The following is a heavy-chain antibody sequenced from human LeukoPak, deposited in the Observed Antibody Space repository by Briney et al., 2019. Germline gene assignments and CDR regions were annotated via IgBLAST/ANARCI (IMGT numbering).Heavy chain of an antibody. J-gene: IGHJ4*02. CDR2: ISGSGGST. CDR1: GFTFSSYA. V-gene: IGHV3-23*01. CDR3: AKSTGYSYGYFDY. Sequence: GGCLRLSCAASGFTFSSYAMSWARQAPGKGLEWVSAISGSGGSTYYPDSVKGRFTISRDNSKNTLYLQMNNLRAEDTAVYYCAKSTGYSYGYFDYWGKGTLVTVSS. D-gene: IGHD5-18*01.